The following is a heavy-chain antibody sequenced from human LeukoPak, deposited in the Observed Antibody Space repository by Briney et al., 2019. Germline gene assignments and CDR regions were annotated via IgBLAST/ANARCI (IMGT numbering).Heavy chain of an antibody. CDR2: ISSSGSNI. Sequence: PGGSLRLSCVVSGFTFSIYEMNWVRQAPGKGLEWISYISSSGSNIYYADSVKGRFTISRDNAKNSLYLQMNSLRTEDTAVYYCARLAVGYNSASNWFDPWGQGTLVTVSS. D-gene: IGHD1-1*01. V-gene: IGHV3-48*03. CDR3: ARLAVGYNSASNWFDP. CDR1: GFTFSIYE. J-gene: IGHJ5*02.